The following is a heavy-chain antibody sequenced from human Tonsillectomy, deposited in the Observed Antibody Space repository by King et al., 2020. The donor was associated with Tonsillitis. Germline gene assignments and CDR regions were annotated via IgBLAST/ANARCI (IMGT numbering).Heavy chain of an antibody. J-gene: IGHJ4*02. CDR1: GFTFSSYG. D-gene: IGHD3-22*01. CDR2: ISYDGSNK. CDR3: ARDLYYYDSSGYTDY. Sequence: VQLVESGGGVVQPGRSLRLSCAASGFTFSSYGMHWVRQAPGKGLEWVAVISYDGSNKYYADSVKGRFTISRDNSKNTLYLQMNSLRAEDTAVYYCARDLYYYDSSGYTDYWGQGTLVTVSS. V-gene: IGHV3-33*05.